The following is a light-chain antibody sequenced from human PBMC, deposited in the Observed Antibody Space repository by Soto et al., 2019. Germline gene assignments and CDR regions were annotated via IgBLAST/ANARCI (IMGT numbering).Light chain of an antibody. CDR2: TTS. CDR3: QQSYSTPPT. CDR1: RDVGTW. Sequence: DIQMTQSPSSVSASVGDRVAITCRASRDVGTWLGWYQQKPGKAPDLLIYTTSSLQSGVPSRFSGSGSGTDFTLTISSLQPEDFATYYCQQSYSTPPTFGGGTNVEIK. V-gene: IGKV1-39*01. J-gene: IGKJ4*01.